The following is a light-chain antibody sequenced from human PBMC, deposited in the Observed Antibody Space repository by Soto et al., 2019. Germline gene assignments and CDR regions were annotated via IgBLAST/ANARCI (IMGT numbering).Light chain of an antibody. Sequence: EIVLTQSPGTLSLSPRERATLSCRASQSVSSSYLAWYRQKPGQAPRLLIYGASSRATGIPDRFSGSGSGTDFTLTISRLEPEDFAVYYCQQYGSSPPWTFGQGTKVEIK. V-gene: IGKV3-20*01. CDR1: QSVSSSY. J-gene: IGKJ1*01. CDR2: GAS. CDR3: QQYGSSPPWT.